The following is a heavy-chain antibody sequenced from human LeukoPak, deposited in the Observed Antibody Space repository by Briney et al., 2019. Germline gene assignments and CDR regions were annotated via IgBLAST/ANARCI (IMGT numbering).Heavy chain of an antibody. J-gene: IGHJ4*02. CDR1: GGSISSYY. CDR3: ASTPVYCSSTSCFFS. CDR2: IYYSGST. Sequence: SETLSLTCTVSGGSISSYYWSWIRQPPGKGLEWIGYIYYSGSTNYNPSLKSRVTISVDTSKNQFSLKLSSVTAADTAVYYCASTPVYCSSTSCFFSWGQGTLVTVSS. D-gene: IGHD2-2*01. V-gene: IGHV4-59*01.